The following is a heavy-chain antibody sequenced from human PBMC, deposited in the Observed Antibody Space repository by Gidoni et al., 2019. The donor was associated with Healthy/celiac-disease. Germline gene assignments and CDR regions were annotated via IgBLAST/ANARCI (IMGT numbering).Heavy chain of an antibody. V-gene: IGHV1-18*01. Sequence: QVQLVQSGAEVKKHGASVKGSCKASGYTVSSYGISWVRRAHGQGLEWMGWISAYNGNTNYAQKLQGRVTMTTDTSTSTAYMELRSLRSDDTAVYYCARWKIGVWTEGAIDYWGQGTLVTVSS. J-gene: IGHJ4*02. D-gene: IGHD1-1*01. CDR2: ISAYNGNT. CDR3: ARWKIGVWTEGAIDY. CDR1: GYTVSSYG.